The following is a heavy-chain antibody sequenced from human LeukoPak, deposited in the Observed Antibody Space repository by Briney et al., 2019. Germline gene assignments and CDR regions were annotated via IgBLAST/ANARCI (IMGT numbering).Heavy chain of an antibody. D-gene: IGHD6-13*01. Sequence: QPGGSLRLSCAASGFTFSSYAMSWVRQAPGKGLEWVSAISGSGGSTYYADSVKGRFTISRDNSKNTLYLQMNSLRAEDTALHYCARVSAAGTGFLDLWGRGTLVLVSA. CDR3: ARVSAAGTGFLDL. CDR2: ISGSGGST. V-gene: IGHV3-23*01. CDR1: GFTFSSYA. J-gene: IGHJ2*01.